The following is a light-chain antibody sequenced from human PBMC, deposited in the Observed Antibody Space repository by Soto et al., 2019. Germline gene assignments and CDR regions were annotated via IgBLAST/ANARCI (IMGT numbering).Light chain of an antibody. CDR1: QSVTNN. V-gene: IGKV3-15*01. Sequence: EIVMTQSPATLSVSRGERATLSCRASQSVTNNLAWYQQKPGQAPRLLIYGASTRATGIPARFSGSGSGTEFTLTISSLQSEEFAVYYCQQYKNWPLVGQGTRLEIK. J-gene: IGKJ5*01. CDR3: QQYKNWPL. CDR2: GAS.